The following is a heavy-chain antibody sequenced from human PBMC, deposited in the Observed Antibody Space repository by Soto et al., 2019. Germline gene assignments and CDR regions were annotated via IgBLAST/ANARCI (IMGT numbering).Heavy chain of an antibody. CDR1: GGTFGSYA. CDR3: ARSQGSCTSLEIYYYYYYGMDV. CDR2: IIPIPGTA. J-gene: IGHJ6*02. Sequence: QVQLVQSGAEVKKPGSSVKVSCKASGGTFGSYAISWVRQAPGQGLEWMGGIIPIPGTANYAQKFQGRVTIAADESTSTAYLELSSLRSEDTAGYYCARSQGSCTSLEIYYYYYYGMDVWGQGTTVTVSS. V-gene: IGHV1-69*01. D-gene: IGHD2-2*01.